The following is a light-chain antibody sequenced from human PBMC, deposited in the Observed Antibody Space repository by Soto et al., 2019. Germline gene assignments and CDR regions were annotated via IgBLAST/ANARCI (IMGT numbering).Light chain of an antibody. V-gene: IGKV2-30*01. CDR3: MQNTHWPIT. Sequence: VMMAQSPLSLPVTPGQPASISCSSSQSLVYSDGDTYLSWFQQRQGQSPRXXLSQVSNRDSGVPDRFSGSGSGTDFTLKISSVEADDVAVYYCMQNTHWPITFGQGTRLEIK. CDR2: QVS. J-gene: IGKJ5*01. CDR1: QSLVYSDGDTY.